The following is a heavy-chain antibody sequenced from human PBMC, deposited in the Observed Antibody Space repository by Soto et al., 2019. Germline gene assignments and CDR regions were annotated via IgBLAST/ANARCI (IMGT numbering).Heavy chain of an antibody. CDR3: ARVHRYYYDSSGYASGYYYGMDV. D-gene: IGHD3-22*01. V-gene: IGHV3-33*01. J-gene: IGHJ6*02. Sequence: QPGGSLRLSCAASGFTFSSYGMHWVRQAPGKGLEWVAVIWYDGSNKYYADSVKGRFTISRDNSKNTLYLQMNSLRAEDTAVYYCARVHRYYYDSSGYASGYYYGMDVWGQGTTVTVS. CDR2: IWYDGSNK. CDR1: GFTFSSYG.